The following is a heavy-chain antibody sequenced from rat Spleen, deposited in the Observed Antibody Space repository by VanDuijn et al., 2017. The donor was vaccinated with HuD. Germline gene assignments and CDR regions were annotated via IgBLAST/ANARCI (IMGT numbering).Heavy chain of an antibody. CDR2: IMYEGSST. CDR3: ARHNSGYGVMDA. V-gene: IGHV5-7*01. J-gene: IGHJ4*01. CDR1: GFTFSDYN. D-gene: IGHD4-3*01. Sequence: EVQLVESGGGLVQPGRSLKLSCAASGFTFSDYNMAWVRQAPKKGLEWVATIMYEGSSTYYRDSVKGRFTISRDNAKSTLYLQMDSLRSEDTATYYCARHNSGYGVMDAWGQGASVTVSS.